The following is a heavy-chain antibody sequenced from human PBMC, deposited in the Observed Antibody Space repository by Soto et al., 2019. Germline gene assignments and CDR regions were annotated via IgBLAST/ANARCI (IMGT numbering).Heavy chain of an antibody. CDR3: ARNRKDGTSSGWFDP. V-gene: IGHV1-3*01. J-gene: IGHJ5*02. CDR2: INSGNGDT. Sequence: QVQLVQSGAEVKKPGASVKVSCKASGYTFTDYAIHWVRQAPGQRLEWLGWINSGNGDTKYSQNFLGRVTITSDTSASTASMELSSLRSEDTAVYFCARNRKDGTSSGWFDPWGQGTLVTVSS. CDR1: GYTFTDYA. D-gene: IGHD6-6*01.